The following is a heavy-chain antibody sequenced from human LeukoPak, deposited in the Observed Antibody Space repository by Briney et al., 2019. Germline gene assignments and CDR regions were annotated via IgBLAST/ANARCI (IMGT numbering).Heavy chain of an antibody. V-gene: IGHV4-59*01. J-gene: IGHJ4*02. CDR2: MYYTGTT. D-gene: IGHD6-19*01. CDR3: ARDSSIAVAGDFDY. Sequence: PSETLSLTCAVSGGSIRSYYWSWIRQPPGKGLEWIGYMYYTGTTNYNPSLKSRVTISVDTSKNQFSLKLSSVTAADTAVYYCARDSSIAVAGDFDYWGQGTLVTVSS. CDR1: GGSIRSYY.